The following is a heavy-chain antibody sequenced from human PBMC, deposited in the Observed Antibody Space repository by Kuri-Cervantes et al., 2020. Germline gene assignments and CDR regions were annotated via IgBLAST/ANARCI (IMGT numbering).Heavy chain of an antibody. CDR1: GFNFDDYG. Sequence: GESLKISCAASGFNFDDYGMGWVRQAPGKGLEWVSGINWNGGSTGYADSVKGRFTISRDNAKNSLYLQMNSLRAEDTAVYYCAGGPPAIVVVPDTWGAYYYYGMGVWGQGTTVTVSS. CDR2: INWNGGST. J-gene: IGHJ6*02. V-gene: IGHV3-20*04. D-gene: IGHD2-2*01. CDR3: AGGPPAIVVVPDTWGAYYYYGMGV.